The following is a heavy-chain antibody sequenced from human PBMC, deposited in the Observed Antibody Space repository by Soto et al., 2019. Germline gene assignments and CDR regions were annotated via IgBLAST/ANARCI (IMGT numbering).Heavy chain of an antibody. CDR2: ISGSGGST. CDR3: ANVDTSRIVVDY. J-gene: IGHJ4*02. D-gene: IGHD5-18*01. Sequence: EVQLLESGGGLVQPGGSLRLSCAASGFTFSSYAMSWVRQAPGKGLEWVSAISGSGGSTYYADSVKGRFTISRDNSKNSRYLQMNRLRAEDTAVYYCANVDTSRIVVDYWGQGTLVTVSS. CDR1: GFTFSSYA. V-gene: IGHV3-23*01.